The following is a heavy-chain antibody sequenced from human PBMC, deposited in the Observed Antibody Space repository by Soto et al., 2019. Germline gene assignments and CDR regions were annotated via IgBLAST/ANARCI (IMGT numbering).Heavy chain of an antibody. D-gene: IGHD6-19*01. CDR3: VQTTGWPGFDF. Sequence: EVQLVESGGGLMQPGGSLRLSCAASGFAVSSKYMTWVRQAPGKGLEWVSVIYGGGTTYYADSVKGRFTISRDTSKNTLYLQMNSLRAEDTAVFYCVQTTGWPGFDFWGQATLVTVSS. CDR1: GFAVSSKY. CDR2: IYGGGTT. J-gene: IGHJ4*02. V-gene: IGHV3-53*01.